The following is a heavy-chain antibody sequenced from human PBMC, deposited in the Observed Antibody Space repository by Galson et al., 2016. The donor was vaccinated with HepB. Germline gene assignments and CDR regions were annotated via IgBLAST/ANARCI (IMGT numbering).Heavy chain of an antibody. Sequence: SLRLSCAASGFSFSRYAMHWVRQAPGKGLEWVAVISHEGRKKYFADSVKGRFTLSRDNSKNSLDLQMSTLRADDTAVYFCAKEGGSRYFDWLLKNGYFQHWGQGTLVTVSS. J-gene: IGHJ1*01. CDR1: GFSFSRYA. CDR2: ISHEGRKK. V-gene: IGHV3-30*18. CDR3: AKEGGSRYFDWLLKNGYFQH. D-gene: IGHD3-9*01.